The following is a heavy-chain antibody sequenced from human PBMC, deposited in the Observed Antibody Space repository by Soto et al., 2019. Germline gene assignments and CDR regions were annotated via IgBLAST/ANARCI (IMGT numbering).Heavy chain of an antibody. J-gene: IGHJ4*02. CDR2: IWYDGSNK. D-gene: IGHD5-18*01. CDR3: ARDRNVDTAMEETYFDY. V-gene: IGHV3-33*01. CDR1: GFTFCSYG. Sequence: HPGGSLRLSCAASGFTFCSYGMNWVRQAPGKGLEWVAVIWYDGSNKYYADSVKGRFTISRDNSKNTLYLQMTSLRAEDTAVYYCARDRNVDTAMEETYFDYWGQGTLVPGSS.